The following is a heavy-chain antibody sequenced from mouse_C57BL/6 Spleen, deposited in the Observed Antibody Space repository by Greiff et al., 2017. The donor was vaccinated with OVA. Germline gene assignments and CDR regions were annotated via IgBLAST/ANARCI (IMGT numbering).Heavy chain of an antibody. J-gene: IGHJ3*01. CDR1: GYSITSGYD. D-gene: IGHD4-1*01. CDR2: ISYSGST. CDR3: ARWELTGAFAY. Sequence: EVQLVESGPGMVKPSQSLSLTCTVTGYSITSGYDWHWIRHFPGNKLEWMGYISYSGSTNYNPSLKSRISITHDTSKNHFFLKLNSVTTEDTATYYCARWELTGAFAYWGQGTLVTVSA. V-gene: IGHV3-1*01.